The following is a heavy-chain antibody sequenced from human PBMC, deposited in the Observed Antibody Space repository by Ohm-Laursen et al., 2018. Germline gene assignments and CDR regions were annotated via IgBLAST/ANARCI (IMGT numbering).Heavy chain of an antibody. V-gene: IGHV4-59*08. CDR1: GGAISNYY. Sequence: TLSLTCTVSGGAISNYYWSWIRQPPGKGLEWIGHINYSGNTNYNPSLKSRVTISVDTSKNQFSLKLSFVTAADTAVYYCAGSYYYYGMDVWGQGTTVTVSS. CDR3: AGSYYYYGMDV. J-gene: IGHJ6*02. CDR2: INYSGNT.